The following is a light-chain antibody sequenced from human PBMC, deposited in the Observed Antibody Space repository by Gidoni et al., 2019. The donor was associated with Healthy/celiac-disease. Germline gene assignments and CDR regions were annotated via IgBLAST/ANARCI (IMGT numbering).Light chain of an antibody. CDR3: QQYNSYSPT. CDR1: QSISSW. CDR2: KAS. V-gene: IGKV1-5*03. Sequence: DIQLTQSPSTLSASVGDRVTITCRASQSISSWLAWYQQKPGKAPKLLIYKASSLESGVPSRFSGSGSGTEFTLTSSSRQPDDFATYYCQQYNSYSPTFGGGTKVEIK. J-gene: IGKJ4*01.